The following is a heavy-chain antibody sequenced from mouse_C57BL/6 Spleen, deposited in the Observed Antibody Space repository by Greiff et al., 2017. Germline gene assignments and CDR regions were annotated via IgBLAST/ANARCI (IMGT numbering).Heavy chain of an antibody. CDR1: GYAFTNYL. CDR2: INPGGGGT. CDR3: ARRPYGSSVGAMDY. J-gene: IGHJ4*01. D-gene: IGHD1-1*01. V-gene: IGHV1-54*01. Sequence: QVPLQQSGPELVRPGPSVKVSCKASGYAFTNYLMEWVKQRPGQGFGWIGVINPGGGGTNYNKKFKGNATLTADKSSSTAYMLLISLTSEDSAVDFYARRPYGSSVGAMDYWGQGTSVTVSS.